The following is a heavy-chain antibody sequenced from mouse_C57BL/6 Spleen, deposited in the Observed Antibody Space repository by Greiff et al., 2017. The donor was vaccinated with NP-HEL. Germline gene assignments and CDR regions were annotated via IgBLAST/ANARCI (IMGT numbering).Heavy chain of an antibody. Sequence: QVQLQQPGAELVRPGSSVKLSCKASGYTFTSYWMHWVKQRPIQGLEWIGNIDPSDSETHYNQKFKDKATLTVDKSSSTAYMQLSSLTSEDSAVYYWASTVVATGYFDVWGTGTTVTVSS. CDR1: GYTFTSYW. V-gene: IGHV1-52*01. J-gene: IGHJ1*03. CDR2: IDPSDSET. CDR3: ASTVVATGYFDV. D-gene: IGHD1-1*01.